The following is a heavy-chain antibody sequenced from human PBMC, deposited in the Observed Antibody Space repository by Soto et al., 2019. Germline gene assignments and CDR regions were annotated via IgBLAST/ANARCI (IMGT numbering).Heavy chain of an antibody. CDR1: GFTFSSHG. D-gene: IGHD3-10*01. V-gene: IGHV3-33*01. J-gene: IGHJ6*02. Sequence: GGSLRLSCAASGFTFSSHGMHWVRRAPGKGLEWVAVIWYDGSNKYYADSVKGRFTISRDNSKNTLYLQMNSLRAEDTAVYYCARGDYGSGSYYYYYYGIDVCGQGTTVTVSS. CDR3: ARGDYGSGSYYYYYYGIDV. CDR2: IWYDGSNK.